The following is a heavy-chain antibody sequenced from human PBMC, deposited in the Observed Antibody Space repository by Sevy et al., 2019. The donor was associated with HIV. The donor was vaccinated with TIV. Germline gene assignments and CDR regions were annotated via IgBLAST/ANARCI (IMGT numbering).Heavy chain of an antibody. J-gene: IGHJ6*02. Sequence: SETLSLTCTVSGGSISSYYWSWIRQPAGKGLEWIGRIYTSGSTNYNPSLKSRVTMSVDTSKNQFSLKLSSVTAADTAVYYCARTTGYCSSTSCYKSGGYYYYGMDVWGQGITVTVSS. V-gene: IGHV4-4*07. D-gene: IGHD2-2*02. CDR1: GGSISSYY. CDR2: IYTSGST. CDR3: ARTTGYCSSTSCYKSGGYYYYGMDV.